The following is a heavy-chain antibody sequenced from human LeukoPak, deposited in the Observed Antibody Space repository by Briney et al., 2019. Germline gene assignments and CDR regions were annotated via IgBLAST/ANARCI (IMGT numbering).Heavy chain of an antibody. Sequence: GGSLRLSCAASGFTFSSYWMSWVRQAPGKGLEWVANIKQDGSEKYYVDSVKGRFTISRDNAKNSLYLQMNSLRAEDTAVYYCARSDYYGSGRDYYYGMDVWAKGPRSPSP. CDR3: ARSDYYGSGRDYYYGMDV. V-gene: IGHV3-7*01. CDR1: GFTFSSYW. J-gene: IGHJ6*02. CDR2: IKQDGSEK. D-gene: IGHD3-10*01.